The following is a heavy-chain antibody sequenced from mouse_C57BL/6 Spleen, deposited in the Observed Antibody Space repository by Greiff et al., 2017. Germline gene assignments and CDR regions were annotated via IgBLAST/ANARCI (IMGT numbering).Heavy chain of an antibody. D-gene: IGHD2-1*01. CDR2: IDPENGGT. Sequence: EVQLQQSGAELVRPGASVKLSCTASGFTITDDYMHWVKQRPEQGLEWIGWIDPENGGTDYASKFQGKATLTAAKSSNTAYLQLIRLTSEDTAVXYCTTGGNLGGWFAYWGKGTLVTVSA. V-gene: IGHV14-4*01. CDR3: TTGGNLGGWFAY. J-gene: IGHJ3*01. CDR1: GFTITDDY.